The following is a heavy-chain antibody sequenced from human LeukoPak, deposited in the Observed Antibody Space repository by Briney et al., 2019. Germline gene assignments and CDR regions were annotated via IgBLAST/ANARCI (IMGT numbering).Heavy chain of an antibody. Sequence: SSETLSLTCTVSGYSISSGYYWGWIRQPPGKGLEWIGSIYYSGSAYYNPSLKSRVTISVDTSKNQFSLKLSSVTAADTAVYYCARHSFSSGYYAYFQHWGQGTLATVSS. D-gene: IGHD3-22*01. CDR3: ARHSFSSGYYAYFQH. CDR1: GYSISSGYY. J-gene: IGHJ1*01. CDR2: IYYSGSA. V-gene: IGHV4-38-2*02.